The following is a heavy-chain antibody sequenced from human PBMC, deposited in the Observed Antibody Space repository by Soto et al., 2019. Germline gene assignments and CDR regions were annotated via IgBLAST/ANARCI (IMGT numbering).Heavy chain of an antibody. V-gene: IGHV4-4*07. CDR3: ARCISRDYVWAYYYYGMDV. Sequence: SETLSLTCTVSGGSISSYYWSWIRQPAGKGLEWIGRIYTSGSTNYNPPLKSRVTMSVDTSKNQFSLKLSSVTAADTAVYYCARCISRDYVWAYYYYGMDVWGQGTTVTVSS. CDR1: GGSISSYY. J-gene: IGHJ6*02. D-gene: IGHD3-16*01. CDR2: IYTSGST.